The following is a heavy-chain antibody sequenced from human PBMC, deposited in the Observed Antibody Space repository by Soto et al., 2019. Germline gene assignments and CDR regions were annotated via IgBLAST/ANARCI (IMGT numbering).Heavy chain of an antibody. CDR3: ARDRTCYDFWSGSQSPHYYYYGMDV. D-gene: IGHD3-3*01. CDR1: GGSISSYY. Sequence: SETLSLTCTVSGGSISSYYWSWIRQPPGKGLEWIGYIYYSGSTNYNPSLKSRVTISVDTPKNQFSLKLSSVTAADTAVYYCARDRTCYDFWSGSQSPHYYYYGMDVWGQGNTVNVAS. CDR2: IYYSGST. V-gene: IGHV4-59*01. J-gene: IGHJ6*02.